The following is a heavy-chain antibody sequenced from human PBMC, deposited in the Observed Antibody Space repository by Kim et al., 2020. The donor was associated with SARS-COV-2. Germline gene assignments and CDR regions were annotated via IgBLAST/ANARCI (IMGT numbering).Heavy chain of an antibody. D-gene: IGHD3-22*01. CDR2: ISYTETT. CDR1: GADISGGGYY. CDR3: ARDGNNYDSSGRGGITFDI. J-gene: IGHJ3*02. Sequence: SETLSLTCSVSGADISGGGYYWSWIRQHPGGGLEWIGYISYTETTSYNPSLQSRVTISVDSSKNHFSLKLTSVTAADTAVYYCARDGNNYDSSGRGGITFDIWGQGTMVTVPS. V-gene: IGHV4-31*03.